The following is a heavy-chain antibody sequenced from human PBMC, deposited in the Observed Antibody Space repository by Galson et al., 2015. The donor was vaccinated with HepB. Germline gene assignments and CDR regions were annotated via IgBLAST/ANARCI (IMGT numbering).Heavy chain of an antibody. CDR1: GYTFSIFA. CDR3: ARFGSGPYSFDY. J-gene: IGHJ4*02. Sequence: SVKVSCKASGYTFSIFAVHWVRQAPGQRLEWMGWIDAGNGNTKYSQKFQGRVTITRDTSARTAFMYLGSLRSDDTAVYYCARFGSGPYSFDYWGQGTHVTVSS. D-gene: IGHD3-10*01. V-gene: IGHV1-3*01. CDR2: IDAGNGNT.